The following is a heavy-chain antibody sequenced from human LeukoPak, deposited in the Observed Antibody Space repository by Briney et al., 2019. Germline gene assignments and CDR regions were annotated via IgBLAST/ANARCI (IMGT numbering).Heavy chain of an antibody. D-gene: IGHD3-22*01. CDR1: GGSISSSSYY. CDR3: ARRKRRHYYDSSGHNWFDP. Sequence: SETLSLTCTVSGGSISSSSYYWGWIRQPPGKGLEWIGSIYYSGSTYYNPSLKSRVTISVDTSKNQFSLKMSSVTAADTAVYYCARRKRRHYYDSSGHNWFDPWGQGTLVTVSS. J-gene: IGHJ5*02. CDR2: IYYSGST. V-gene: IGHV4-39*07.